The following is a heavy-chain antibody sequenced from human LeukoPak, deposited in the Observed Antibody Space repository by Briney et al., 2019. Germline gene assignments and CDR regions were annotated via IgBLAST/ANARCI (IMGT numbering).Heavy chain of an antibody. CDR3: ARIHRVGTKQFYFDY. D-gene: IGHD1-26*01. CDR2: ISSSGSTI. J-gene: IGHJ4*02. V-gene: IGHV3-11*01. Sequence: KPGGSLRLSCAASGFTFSDYYMSWIRQAPGKGLEWVSYISSSGSTIYYADSVKGRFTISRDNAKNSLYLQMNSLRAEDTAVYYCARIHRVGTKQFYFDYWGQGTLVTVSS. CDR1: GFTFSDYY.